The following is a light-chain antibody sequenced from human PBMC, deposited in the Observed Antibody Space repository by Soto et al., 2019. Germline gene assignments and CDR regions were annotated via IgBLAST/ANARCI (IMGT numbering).Light chain of an antibody. CDR3: QQSYSTPRT. CDR1: QSINNN. V-gene: IGKV1-39*01. Sequence: DIQMPQSPSFLSTSVGDRVTITCRTSQSINNNLNWYQQKPGKAPKLLIYAASSLHSGFPSRFSGSGSGTDFTLTISSLQPEDFATYYCQQSYSTPRTFGQGTKVEIK. J-gene: IGKJ1*01. CDR2: AAS.